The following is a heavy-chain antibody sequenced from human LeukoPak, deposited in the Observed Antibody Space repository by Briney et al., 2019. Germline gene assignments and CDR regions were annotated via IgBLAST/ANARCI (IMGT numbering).Heavy chain of an antibody. CDR3: ARRGRGIAAAGTSGYYYMDV. V-gene: IGHV1-2*02. J-gene: IGHJ6*03. D-gene: IGHD6-13*01. CDR1: GYTFTGYY. CDR2: INPNSGGT. Sequence: ASVKVSCMASGYTFTGYYMHWVRQAPGQGLEWMGWINPNSGGTNYAQKFRGRVTMTRDTSISTAYMELSRLRSDDTAVYYCARRGRGIAAAGTSGYYYMDVWGKGTTVTVSS.